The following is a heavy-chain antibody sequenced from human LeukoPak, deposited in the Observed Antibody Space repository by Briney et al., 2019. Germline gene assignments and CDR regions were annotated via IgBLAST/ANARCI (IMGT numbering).Heavy chain of an antibody. Sequence: SETLSLTCTVSGGSIGSSTYYWGWIRQPPGKGLEWIGSIYYSGSTYYNPSLKSRVTISVDTSKSQFSLRLTSLTAADTAVYYCARGVKHSSSWYKGEVDFWGQGTLVTVSS. CDR3: ARGVKHSSSWYKGEVDF. V-gene: IGHV4-39*01. J-gene: IGHJ4*02. CDR2: IYYSGST. D-gene: IGHD6-13*01. CDR1: GGSIGSSTYY.